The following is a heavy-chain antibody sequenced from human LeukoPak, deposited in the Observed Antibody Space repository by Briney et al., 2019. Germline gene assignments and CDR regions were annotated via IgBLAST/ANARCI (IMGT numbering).Heavy chain of an antibody. CDR1: GGSFSGYY. J-gene: IGHJ4*02. D-gene: IGHD6-13*01. V-gene: IGHV4-34*01. CDR2: INHSGST. CDR3: AREGGSSWYGKYYFDY. Sequence: SETLSLTCAVYGGSFSGYYWSWIRQPPGKGLEWIGEINHSGSTNYNPSLKSRVTISVDTSKNQFSLKLSSVTAADTAVYYCAREGGSSWYGKYYFDYWGQGTLVTVSS.